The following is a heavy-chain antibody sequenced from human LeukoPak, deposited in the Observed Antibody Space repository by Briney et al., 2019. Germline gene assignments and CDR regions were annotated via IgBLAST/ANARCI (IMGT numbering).Heavy chain of an antibody. J-gene: IGHJ4*02. CDR3: ARDLKGYDSSGYYYGQNSFDY. CDR1: GYTFTSYG. CDR2: ISAYNGNT. V-gene: IGHV1-18*01. D-gene: IGHD3-22*01. Sequence: ASVKVSCKASGYTFTSYGISWVRQAPGQGLEWMGWISAYNGNTNYAQKLQDRVTMTTDTSTSTAYMELRGLRSDDTAVYYCARDLKGYDSSGYYYGQNSFDYWGQGTLVTVSS.